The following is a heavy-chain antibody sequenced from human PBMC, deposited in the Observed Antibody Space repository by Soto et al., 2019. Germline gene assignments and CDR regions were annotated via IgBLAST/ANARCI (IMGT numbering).Heavy chain of an antibody. CDR1: GDSITSNSYF. Sequence: PSETLSLTCTVSGDSITSNSYFWAWIRQPPGKEMEWIGSIYYSGSTNHNPSLKSRVTISVDRSNNQFSLKLTSVTAADTDVYYCARRIVATETFDYWGQGTLVTVSS. CDR3: ARRIVATETFDY. CDR2: IYYSGST. V-gene: IGHV4-39*01. D-gene: IGHD5-12*01. J-gene: IGHJ4*02.